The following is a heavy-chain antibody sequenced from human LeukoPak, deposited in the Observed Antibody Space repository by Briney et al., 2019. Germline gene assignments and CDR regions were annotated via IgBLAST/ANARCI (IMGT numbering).Heavy chain of an antibody. CDR3: ARAITGKRGHDAFDI. J-gene: IGHJ3*02. CDR1: GYTFTSYY. V-gene: IGHV1-46*01. D-gene: IGHD1-20*01. CDR2: INPSGGSI. Sequence: ASVKVSCKASGYTFTSYYMHWVRQAPGQGLEWMGIINPSGGSISYAQKFQGRVTVTRDTSTSTVYMELSSLRSEDTAVYYCARAITGKRGHDAFDIWGQGTMVTVSS.